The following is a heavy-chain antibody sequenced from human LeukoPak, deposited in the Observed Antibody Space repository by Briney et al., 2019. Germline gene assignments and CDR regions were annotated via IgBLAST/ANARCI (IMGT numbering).Heavy chain of an antibody. V-gene: IGHV3-21*01. CDR2: ISSSSSYI. D-gene: IGHD3-10*01. CDR3: ARDLASGSYILDY. CDR1: GFTFSSYS. Sequence: KPGGSLRLSCAASGFTFSSYSMNWVRQAPGKGLEWVSSISSSSSYIYYADSVKGRFTISRDNAKNSLYLQMNSLRAEGTAVYYCARDLASGSYILDYWGQGTLVTVSS. J-gene: IGHJ4*02.